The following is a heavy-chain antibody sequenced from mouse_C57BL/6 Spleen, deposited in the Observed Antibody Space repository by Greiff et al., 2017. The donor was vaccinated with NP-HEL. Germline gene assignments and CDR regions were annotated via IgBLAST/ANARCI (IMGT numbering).Heavy chain of an antibody. Sequence: VQLQQSGPELVKPGASVKISCKASGYSFTGYYMNWVKQSPEKSLEWIGEINPSTGGTTYNQKFKAKATLTVDKSSSTAYMQLKSLTSEDSAVYYCARSAYYDYDGFAYWGQGTLVTVSA. V-gene: IGHV1-42*01. CDR3: ARSAYYDYDGFAY. D-gene: IGHD2-4*01. CDR2: INPSTGGT. J-gene: IGHJ3*01. CDR1: GYSFTGYY.